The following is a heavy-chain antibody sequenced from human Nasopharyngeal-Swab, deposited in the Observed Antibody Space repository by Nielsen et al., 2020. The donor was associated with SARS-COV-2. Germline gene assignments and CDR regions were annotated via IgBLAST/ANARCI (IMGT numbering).Heavy chain of an antibody. CDR1: GFTFSSYS. V-gene: IGHV3-48*04. J-gene: IGHJ3*02. D-gene: IGHD4-17*01. CDR3: AKVTTRSHPNI. CDR2: ISSSSSAI. Sequence: LSLTCAASGFTFSSYSMNWVRQAPGKGLEWVSYISSSSSAIYYADSVKGRFTISRDNAKNSLYLQMNSLRAEDTAVYYCAKVTTRSHPNIWGQGTMVTVSS.